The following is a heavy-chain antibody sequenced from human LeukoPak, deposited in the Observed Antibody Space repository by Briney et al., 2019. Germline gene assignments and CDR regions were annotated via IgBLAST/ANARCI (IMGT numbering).Heavy chain of an antibody. V-gene: IGHV3-7*01. CDR3: ARDQYDILTGYHDY. CDR2: IKQDGSEK. Sequence: GGSLRLSCAASGFTFSSYWMSWVRQAPGKGLEWVANIKQDGSEKYYVDSVKGRFTISRDNAKNSLYLQMNSLRAEDTALYYCARDQYDILTGYHDYWGQGTLVTVSS. D-gene: IGHD3-9*01. J-gene: IGHJ4*02. CDR1: GFTFSSYW.